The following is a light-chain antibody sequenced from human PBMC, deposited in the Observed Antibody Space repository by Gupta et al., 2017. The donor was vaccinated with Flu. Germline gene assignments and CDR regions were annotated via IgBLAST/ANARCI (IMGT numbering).Light chain of an antibody. Sequence: DIVMPQSPDSLAVSLGERLTINCKSSQSVLYSANNKNYLAWYQQKPGQPPNLLIYWASTRESGVPDRFSGSGSGTDFTLTISSLQAEDVAVYYCQQYSGTPYTFGQGTKLEIK. CDR3: QQYSGTPYT. V-gene: IGKV4-1*01. CDR2: WAS. CDR1: QSVLYSANNKNY. J-gene: IGKJ2*01.